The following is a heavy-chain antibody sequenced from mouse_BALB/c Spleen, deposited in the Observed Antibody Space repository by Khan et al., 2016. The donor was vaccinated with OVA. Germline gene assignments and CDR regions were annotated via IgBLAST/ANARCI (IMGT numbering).Heavy chain of an antibody. J-gene: IGHJ2*01. CDR1: GFNIKDYY. CDR2: IDPENGDT. V-gene: IGHV14-4*02. CDR3: YGGRDY. Sequence: EVQLQQSGAELVRSGASVRLSCTASGFNIKDYYLSWVIQRPEQGLEWIGWIDPENGDTEYAPKFQDKATMTADPSSNKAYLQLSSLTSADTAVYYCYGGRDYWGQGTTLTASS.